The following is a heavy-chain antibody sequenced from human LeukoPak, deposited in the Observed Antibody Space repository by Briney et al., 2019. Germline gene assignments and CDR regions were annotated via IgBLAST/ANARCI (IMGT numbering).Heavy chain of an antibody. D-gene: IGHD2-8*01. J-gene: IGHJ4*02. CDR2: IIPIFGIA. V-gene: IGHV1-69*04. CDR3: ARYCTNGVCPDY. Sequence: SVKVSCKASGGTFSSYAISWVRQAPGQGLEWMGRIIPIFGIANYAQKFQGRVTITADKSTSTAYMELSSLRSEDTAVYYCARYCTNGVCPDYWGQGTLVTVSS. CDR1: GGTFSSYA.